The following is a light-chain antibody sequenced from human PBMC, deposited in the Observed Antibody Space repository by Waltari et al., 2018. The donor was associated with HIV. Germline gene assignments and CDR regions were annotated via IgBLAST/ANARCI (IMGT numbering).Light chain of an antibody. CDR3: QTWGTGIQV. J-gene: IGLJ2*01. CDR2: LNSDGSH. CDR1: SGPSSYA. V-gene: IGLV4-69*01. Sequence: QLVLTQSPSASASLGASVKLTCPLSSGPSSYAIACHQQQPEKGPRYLMKLNSDGSHSKGDGIPDRFSGSSSGAERYLTISSLQSEDEADYYCQTWGTGIQVFGGGTKLTVL.